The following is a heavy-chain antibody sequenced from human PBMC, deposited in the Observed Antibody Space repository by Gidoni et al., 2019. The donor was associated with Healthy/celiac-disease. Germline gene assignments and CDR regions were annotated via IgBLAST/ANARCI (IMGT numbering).Heavy chain of an antibody. CDR3: ARTINWGYDY. Sequence: QLQLQESGPGLVKPSQTLSLTCTVSVGSISSGGYYWSWIRQHPGKGLEWIGYIDYSGSTYYNPSLKSRVTISVDTSKNQFSLKLSSVTAADTAVYYCARTINWGYDYWGQGTLVTVSS. CDR2: IDYSGST. CDR1: VGSISSGGYY. D-gene: IGHD7-27*01. J-gene: IGHJ4*02. V-gene: IGHV4-31*03.